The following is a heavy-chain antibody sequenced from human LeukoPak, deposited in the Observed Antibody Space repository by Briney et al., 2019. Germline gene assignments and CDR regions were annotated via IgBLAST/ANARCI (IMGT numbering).Heavy chain of an antibody. J-gene: IGHJ5*02. CDR3: AREVVGDCSSTSCYSRGRNWFDP. D-gene: IGHD2-2*02. Sequence: GSLRLSCAASGFTFSDYYMSWIRQPAGKGLEWIGRIYTSGSTNYNPSLKSRVTISVDTSKNQFSLKLSSVTAADTAVYYCAREVVGDCSSTSCYSRGRNWFDPWGQGTLVTVSS. V-gene: IGHV4-4*07. CDR1: GFTFSDYY. CDR2: IYTSGST.